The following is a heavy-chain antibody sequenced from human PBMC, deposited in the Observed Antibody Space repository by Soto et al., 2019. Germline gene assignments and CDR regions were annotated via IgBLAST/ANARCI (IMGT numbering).Heavy chain of an antibody. CDR2: ISGSGGST. Sequence: GGSLRLSCAASGFTFSSYAMSWVRQAPGKGLEWVSAISGSGGSTYYADSVKGRFTISRDNSKNKLYLQMNSLRAEDTAVYYCAKAPLYYYDSSGYYYYYGMDVWGQGTTVTVSS. CDR1: GFTFSSYA. J-gene: IGHJ6*02. D-gene: IGHD3-22*01. V-gene: IGHV3-23*01. CDR3: AKAPLYYYDSSGYYYYYGMDV.